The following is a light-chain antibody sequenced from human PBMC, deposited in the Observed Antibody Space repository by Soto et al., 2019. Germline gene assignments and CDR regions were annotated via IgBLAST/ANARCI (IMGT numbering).Light chain of an antibody. CDR2: NVS. V-gene: IGLV2-14*01. CDR1: SSDVGGYNY. CDR3: SSFTSTNTVL. J-gene: IGLJ2*01. Sequence: QSVLTQPATVSGSPGQSITISCTGTSSDVGGYNYVSWYQQHPGKAPILMIYNVSNRPSGVSNRFSGSKSGNTASLTISGLQAEDEGHYYCSSFTSTNTVLFGGGTKLTVL.